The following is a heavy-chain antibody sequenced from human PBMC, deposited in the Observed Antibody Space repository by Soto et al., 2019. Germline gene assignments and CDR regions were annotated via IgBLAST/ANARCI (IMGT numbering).Heavy chain of an antibody. D-gene: IGHD3-16*01. CDR3: AKSPLRVFGAYDFDP. V-gene: IGHV3-23*01. CDR2: ISGSGGST. J-gene: IGHJ5*02. CDR1: GFTFSSYA. Sequence: EVQLLESGGGLVQPGGSLRLSCAASGFTFSSYAMSWVRQAPGKGLEWVSAISGSGGSTYYADSVKGRFTISRDNSKNTLYLQMNSLRVEDTAVYYCAKSPLRVFGAYDFDPWGQGTLVTVSS.